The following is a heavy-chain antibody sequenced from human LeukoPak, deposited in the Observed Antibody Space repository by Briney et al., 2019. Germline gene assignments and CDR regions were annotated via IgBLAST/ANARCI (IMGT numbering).Heavy chain of an antibody. CDR3: AGYSSSWRQFDF. CDR1: GDSISSYY. J-gene: IGHJ4*02. D-gene: IGHD6-13*01. CDR2: CHYSGST. Sequence: PSETLSLTCTVSGDSISSYYWSWIRLAPGKGLEWIGFCHYSGSTSHNPSLKRRVTMSVDTSKNQFSLNLSSMTAADTAIYYCAGYSSSWRQFDFWGQGTLVTVSS. V-gene: IGHV4-59*01.